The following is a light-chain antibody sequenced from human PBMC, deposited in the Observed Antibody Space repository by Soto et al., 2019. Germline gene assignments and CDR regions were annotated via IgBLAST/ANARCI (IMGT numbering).Light chain of an antibody. CDR2: DVS. CDR1: SSDVGGYDY. Sequence: QSALTQPASVSGSPGQSITISCTGTSSDVGGYDYVSWYQQHPGEAPKVMIFDVSNRPSGVPDRFSGSKSGNTASLIISGLQAEDEADYYCSSYTSSSTLVFGGGTKVTVL. CDR3: SSYTSSSTLV. V-gene: IGLV2-14*03. J-gene: IGLJ2*01.